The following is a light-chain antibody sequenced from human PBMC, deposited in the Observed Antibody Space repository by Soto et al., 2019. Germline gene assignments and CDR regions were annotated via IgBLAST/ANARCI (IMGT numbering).Light chain of an antibody. V-gene: IGLV2-14*01. J-gene: IGLJ2*01. CDR1: SSDVGGYKY. CDR2: EVS. CDR3: NSLTRTNTVL. Sequence: QSALTQPASVSGSPGQSITISCTGSSSDVGGYKYVSWYQQHPGKAPKVIIYEVSNRPSGVSDRFSGSKSGNTASLTISGLQPEDEADYYCNSLTRTNTVLFGGGTKLTVL.